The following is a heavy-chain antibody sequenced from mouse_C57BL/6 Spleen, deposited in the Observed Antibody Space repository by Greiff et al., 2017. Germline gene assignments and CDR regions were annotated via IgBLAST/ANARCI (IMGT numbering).Heavy chain of an antibody. CDR1: GYTFTSYW. J-gene: IGHJ2*01. V-gene: IGHV1-69*01. Sequence: QVHVKQPGAELVMPGASVKLSCKASGYTFTSYWMHWVKQRPGQGLEWIGEIDPSDSYTNYNQKFKGKSTLTVDKSSSTAYMQLSSLTSEDSAVYYCARGLRFFDDWGQGTTLTVSS. CDR2: IDPSDSYT. D-gene: IGHD1-3*01. CDR3: ARGLRFFDD.